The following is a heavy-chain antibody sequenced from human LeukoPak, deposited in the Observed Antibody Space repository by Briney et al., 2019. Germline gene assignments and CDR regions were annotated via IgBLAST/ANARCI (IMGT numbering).Heavy chain of an antibody. V-gene: IGHV4-34*01. D-gene: IGHD2-2*02. J-gene: IGHJ5*02. Sequence: KASETLSLTCAVYGGSFSGYYWSWIRQPPGKGLEWIGEINHSGSTNYNPSLKSRVTISVDTSKNQFSLKLSSVTAADTAVYYCAVTLGYCSSTSCHNNWFDPWGQGTLVTVSS. CDR3: AVTLGYCSSTSCHNNWFDP. CDR1: GGSFSGYY. CDR2: INHSGST.